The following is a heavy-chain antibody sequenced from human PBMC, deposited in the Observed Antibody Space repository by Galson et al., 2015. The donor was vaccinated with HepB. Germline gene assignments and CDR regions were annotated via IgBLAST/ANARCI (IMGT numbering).Heavy chain of an antibody. Sequence: SVKVSCKASGYTFTSYAMHWVRQAPGQRLEWMGWINAGNGNTKYSQKFQGRVTITRDTSASTAYMELSSLRSEDTAVYYCARPYGYSSSSPWFDPWGQGTLVTVSS. V-gene: IGHV1-3*01. CDR1: GYTFTSYA. J-gene: IGHJ5*02. CDR3: ARPYGYSSSSPWFDP. CDR2: INAGNGNT. D-gene: IGHD6-6*01.